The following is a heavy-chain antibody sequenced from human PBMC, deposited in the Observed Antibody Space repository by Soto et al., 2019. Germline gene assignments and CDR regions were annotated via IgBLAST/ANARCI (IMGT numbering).Heavy chain of an antibody. D-gene: IGHD7-27*01. Sequence: QVQLVESGGGVVQPGRSLRLSCAASGFTFSSYGMHWVRQAPGKGLEWVAVISYDGSNKYYADSVKGRFTISRDNSKNTLYLQMNSLRAEVTAVYYCANLQEELGLAGDYGMDVWGQGTTVTVSS. CDR2: ISYDGSNK. V-gene: IGHV3-30*18. J-gene: IGHJ6*02. CDR3: ANLQEELGLAGDYGMDV. CDR1: GFTFSSYG.